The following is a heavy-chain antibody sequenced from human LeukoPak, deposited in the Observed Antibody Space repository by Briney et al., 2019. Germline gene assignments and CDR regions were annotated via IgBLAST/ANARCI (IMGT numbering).Heavy chain of an antibody. CDR2: IDHTGST. J-gene: IGHJ4*02. CDR1: GGSISSGSYY. D-gene: IGHD3-22*01. CDR3: ARAPHFFDTSGSRYYFDY. V-gene: IGHV4-61*03. Sequence: SETLSLTCTVSGGSISSGSYYWSWIRQPPGKGLEWIGYIDHTGSTNYNPSLNSRVTISRDTSKNHFSLKLSSATAADTAVYYCARAPHFFDTSGSRYYFDYWGQGALVTVSS.